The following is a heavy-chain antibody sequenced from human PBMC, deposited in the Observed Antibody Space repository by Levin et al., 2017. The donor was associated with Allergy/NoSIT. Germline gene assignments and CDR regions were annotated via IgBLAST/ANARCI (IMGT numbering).Heavy chain of an antibody. CDR3: AKDPSSGWTGNWFDP. V-gene: IGHV3-9*01. Sequence: GGSLRLSCAASGFTFDDYAMHWVRQAPGKGLEWVSGISWNSGSIGYADSVKGRFTISRDNAKNSLYLQMNSLRAEDTALYYCAKDPSSGWTGNWFDPWGQGTLVTVSS. D-gene: IGHD6-19*01. CDR2: ISWNSGSI. J-gene: IGHJ5*02. CDR1: GFTFDDYA.